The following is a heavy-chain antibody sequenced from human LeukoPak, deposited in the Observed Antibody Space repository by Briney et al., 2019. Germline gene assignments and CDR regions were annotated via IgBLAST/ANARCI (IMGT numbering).Heavy chain of an antibody. CDR3: ARDLTRTSNWFDP. CDR2: IWFDGSNK. Sequence: GGSLRLSCAASGFTFSNCGMRWVRQAPGKGLEWVAVIWFDGSNKYYSDSVKGRFTISRDNSKNTLYLQMNSLRAEDTAVYYCARDLTRTSNWFDPWGQGTLVTVS. CDR1: GFTFSNCG. J-gene: IGHJ5*02. D-gene: IGHD1-1*01. V-gene: IGHV3-33*01.